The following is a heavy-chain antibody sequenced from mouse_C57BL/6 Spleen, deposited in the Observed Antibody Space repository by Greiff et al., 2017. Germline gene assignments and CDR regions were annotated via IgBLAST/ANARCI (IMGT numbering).Heavy chain of an antibody. CDR3: AREGISGYVPFDY. J-gene: IGHJ2*01. CDR2: INYDGSST. CDR1: GFTFSDYY. Sequence: EVMLVESEGGLVQPGSSMKLSCTASGFTFSDYYMAWVRQVPEKGLEWVANINYDGSSTYYLDSLKSRFIISRDNAKNILYLQMSSLKSEDTATYYCAREGISGYVPFDYWGQGTTLTVSS. D-gene: IGHD3-2*02. V-gene: IGHV5-16*01.